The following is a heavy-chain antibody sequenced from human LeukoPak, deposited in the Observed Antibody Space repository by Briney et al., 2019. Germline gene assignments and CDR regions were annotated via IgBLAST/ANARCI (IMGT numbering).Heavy chain of an antibody. V-gene: IGHV3-30*04. Sequence: GGSLRLSCVASGFTFHNFAMHWVRQAPGKGLEWVAVISNDERNKYYTDSVKGRFTISRDNSKNTVYLQMNSLRTEDTAVYYCARPIPPGDGYWGPGALVIVSS. CDR2: ISNDERNK. CDR3: ARPIPPGDGY. CDR1: GFTFHNFA. D-gene: IGHD5-24*01. J-gene: IGHJ4*02.